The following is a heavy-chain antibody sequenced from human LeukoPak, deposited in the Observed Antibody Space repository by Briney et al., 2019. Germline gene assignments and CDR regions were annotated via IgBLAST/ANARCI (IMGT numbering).Heavy chain of an antibody. CDR2: TIGSGYNT. V-gene: IGHV3-23*01. D-gene: IGHD3-22*01. CDR1: GFTVSSNYA. CDR3: AKGSGYYSRDAFDI. J-gene: IGHJ3*02. Sequence: PGGSLRLSCAASGFTVSSNYAMSWVRQAPGKGLEWVSATIGSGYNTYYADSVKGRFAISRDSSKNTLYLQMNSLRAEDTAVYYCAKGSGYYSRDAFDIWGQGTMVTVSS.